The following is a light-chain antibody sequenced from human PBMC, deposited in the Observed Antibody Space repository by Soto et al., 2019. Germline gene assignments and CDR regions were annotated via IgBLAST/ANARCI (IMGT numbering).Light chain of an antibody. CDR2: EVR. V-gene: IGLV2-14*01. J-gene: IGLJ1*01. Sequence: QSVLTQPASVSGSPGQSITISCTGTSSDVGDYNYVSWYQHHPGKAPKLMIYEVRNRPSGVSNRFSGSKSGNTASLTISGLQAEDEADYYCTSYTVSSTLYVFGTGT. CDR3: TSYTVSSTLYV. CDR1: SSDVGDYNY.